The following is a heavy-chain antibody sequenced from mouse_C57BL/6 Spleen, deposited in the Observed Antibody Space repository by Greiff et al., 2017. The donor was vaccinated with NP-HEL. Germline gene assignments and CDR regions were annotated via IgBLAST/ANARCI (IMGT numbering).Heavy chain of an antibody. Sequence: EVHLVESGGGLVQPGGSLSLSCAASGFTFTDYYMSWVRQPPGQALEWLGFIRNKANGYTTEYSASVKGRFTISRDNSQSILYLQMNALRAEDSATYYCARGGYGPYAMDYWGQGTSVTVSS. CDR1: GFTFTDYY. CDR2: IRNKANGYTT. CDR3: ARGGYGPYAMDY. J-gene: IGHJ4*01. V-gene: IGHV7-3*01. D-gene: IGHD1-1*02.